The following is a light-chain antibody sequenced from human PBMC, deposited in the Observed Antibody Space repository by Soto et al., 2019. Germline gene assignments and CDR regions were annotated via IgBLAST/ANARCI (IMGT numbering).Light chain of an antibody. CDR2: DAS. J-gene: IGKJ4*01. V-gene: IGKV1-39*01. CDR3: QQTYDTPLT. Sequence: DIQMTQSPSSLSASVGDRVTVTCRASQSVSTYLNWYQHKLGKAPKLLIYDASTLQRGVPSRFSGSGSATEFTLTIDSLQLEDFATYYCQQTYDTPLTFGGGTTVEIK. CDR1: QSVSTY.